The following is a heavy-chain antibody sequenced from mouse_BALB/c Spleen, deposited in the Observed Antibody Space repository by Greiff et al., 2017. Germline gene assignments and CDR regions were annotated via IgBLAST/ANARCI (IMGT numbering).Heavy chain of an antibody. D-gene: IGHD4-1*01. J-gene: IGHJ2*01. CDR3: ARGELGLMDY. V-gene: IGHV2-9*02. CDR2: IWAGGST. CDR1: GFSLTSYG. Sequence: VQLQESGPGLVAPSQSLSITCTVSGFSLTSYGVHWVRQPPGKGLEWLGVIWAGGSTNYNSALMSRLSISKDNSKSQVFLKMNSLQTDDTAMYYCARGELGLMDYWGQGTTLTVSS.